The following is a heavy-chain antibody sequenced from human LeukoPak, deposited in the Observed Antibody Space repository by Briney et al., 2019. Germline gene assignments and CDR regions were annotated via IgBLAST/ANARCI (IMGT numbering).Heavy chain of an antibody. J-gene: IGHJ5*02. CDR2: FNPNSGGT. CDR3: AKEFARSVVPDAITFWFDP. CDR1: GYTFTGYY. V-gene: IGHV1-2*02. D-gene: IGHD2-2*02. Sequence: ASVTVSCKASGYTFTGYYMQWVRQAPAPGLEWMGGFNPNSGGTNFAQKSKGRVTMTRDTSISTAYMELSRLRSDDTAVYYCAKEFARSVVPDAITFWFDPWGQGTLVTVSS.